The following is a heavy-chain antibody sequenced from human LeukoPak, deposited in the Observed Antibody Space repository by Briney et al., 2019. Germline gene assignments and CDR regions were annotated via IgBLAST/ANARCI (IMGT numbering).Heavy chain of an antibody. J-gene: IGHJ5*02. Sequence: GGSLRLSCAASGFTFSTYWMHWVRQAPGKGLVWLSQINSVGGRTRYADSVKGRLTISRDNSKNTLYLQMNSLRAGDTAVYYCATDGGQYCSGGSCYSGDNWFDPWGQGTLVTVSS. CDR1: GFTFSTYW. V-gene: IGHV3-74*01. D-gene: IGHD2-15*01. CDR2: INSVGGRT. CDR3: ATDGGQYCSGGSCYSGDNWFDP.